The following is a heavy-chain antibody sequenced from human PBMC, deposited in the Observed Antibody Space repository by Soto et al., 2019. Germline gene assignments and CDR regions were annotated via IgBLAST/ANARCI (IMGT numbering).Heavy chain of an antibody. CDR1: GGTFSSYA. CDR3: ARGWENDYGDYEGWCDP. D-gene: IGHD4-17*01. J-gene: IGHJ5*02. Sequence: QVQLVQSGAEVKKPGSSVKVSCKASGGTFSSYAISWVRQAPGQGLEWMGGIIPSFGTANYAKKLQDKVTITADKSRGTANMELSSLRSEVTAVDYGARGWENDYGDYEGWCDPWGQGTLVSVSS. CDR2: IIPSFGTA. V-gene: IGHV1-69*14.